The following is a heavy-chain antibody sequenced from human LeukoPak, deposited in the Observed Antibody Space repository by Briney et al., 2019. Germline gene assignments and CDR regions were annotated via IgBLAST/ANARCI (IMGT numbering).Heavy chain of an antibody. Sequence: GASVKVSCKASGYTFTSYYMHWVRQAPGQGLEWMGIINPSGGSTSYAQKFQGRVTMTRDMSTSTDYTELSSLRSEDTAVYYCARDNSVEDTAWWLDPWGQGTLVTVSS. CDR1: GYTFTSYY. CDR2: INPSGGST. J-gene: IGHJ5*02. CDR3: ARDNSVEDTAWWLDP. V-gene: IGHV1-46*01. D-gene: IGHD4-23*01.